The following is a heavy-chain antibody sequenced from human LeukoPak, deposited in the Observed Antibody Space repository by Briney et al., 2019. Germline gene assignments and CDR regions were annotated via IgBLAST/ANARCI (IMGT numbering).Heavy chain of an antibody. CDR1: GDSVSSNSAA. D-gene: IGHD3-9*01. J-gene: IGHJ5*02. CDR2: TYYRSKWYN. Sequence: SQTLSLTCAISGDSVSSNSAAWNWIRQSLSRGLEWLGRTYYRSKWYNDYAVSVKSRITINPDTSKNQFSLQLNSVTPEDTAVYYCARGHYDILTGYYEDNWFDPWGQGTQVTVSS. V-gene: IGHV6-1*01. CDR3: ARGHYDILTGYYEDNWFDP.